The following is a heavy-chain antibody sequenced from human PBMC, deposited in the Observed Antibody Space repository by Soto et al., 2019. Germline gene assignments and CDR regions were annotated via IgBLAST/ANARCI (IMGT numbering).Heavy chain of an antibody. CDR2: ISSSSSTI. V-gene: IGHV3-48*02. CDR3: AREIVVIPYDAFDI. CDR1: GFTFSSYS. Sequence: PGGSLRLSCAASGFTFSSYSMNWVRQAPGKGLEWVSYISSSSSTIYYADSVKGRFTISRDNAKNSLYLQMNSLRDEDTAVYYCAREIVVIPYDAFDIWGQGTMVTVSS. J-gene: IGHJ3*02. D-gene: IGHD3-22*01.